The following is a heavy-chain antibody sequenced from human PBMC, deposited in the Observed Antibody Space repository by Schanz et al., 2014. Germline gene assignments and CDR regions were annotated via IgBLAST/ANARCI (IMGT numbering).Heavy chain of an antibody. Sequence: EVQLLESGGGLVQPGGSLRLSCAASGFTFSSYAMSWVRQAPGKGLEWVSAISGSGGSTYYADSVKGRFTISRDNAKNSLYLEMNSLRAEDTAVYFCAKDLGVDCGDGCFNWYFDLWGRGTLVTVSS. D-gene: IGHD2-21*02. CDR1: GFTFSSYA. V-gene: IGHV3-23*01. CDR3: AKDLGVDCGDGCFNWYFDL. J-gene: IGHJ2*01. CDR2: ISGSGGST.